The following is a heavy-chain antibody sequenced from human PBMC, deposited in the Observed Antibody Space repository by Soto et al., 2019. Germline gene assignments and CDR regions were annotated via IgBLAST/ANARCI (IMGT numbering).Heavy chain of an antibody. V-gene: IGHV1-69*06. CDR3: ARRTSSGYYRYFDS. D-gene: IGHD3-22*01. CDR1: GGTFSNSP. J-gene: IGHJ4*02. Sequence: QVQLVQSGAEVKKPGSSVKVSCKASGGTFSNSPISWVQQAPGQGLEWMGGTIPTFNTGNYAQKFQGRLTITADKSTNTAYMELSSLRSEDTAVYYCARRTSSGYYRYFDSWGQGTLVTVSS. CDR2: TIPTFNTG.